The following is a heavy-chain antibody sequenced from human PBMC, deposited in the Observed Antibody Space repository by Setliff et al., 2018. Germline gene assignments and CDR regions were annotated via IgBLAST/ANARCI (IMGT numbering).Heavy chain of an antibody. CDR3: ARPRSPKISIFGVTPFDY. V-gene: IGHV1-46*04. J-gene: IGHJ4*02. Sequence: ASVKVSCKTFGYSFTTHYIHWVRQAPGQGLEWMGIINPSGGNTKSVENLQGRLTMTRDTSTSTVYMELSSLRSDDTAVYYCARPRSPKISIFGVTPFDYWGQGTLVTVSS. CDR1: GYSFTTHY. CDR2: INPSGGNT. D-gene: IGHD3-3*01.